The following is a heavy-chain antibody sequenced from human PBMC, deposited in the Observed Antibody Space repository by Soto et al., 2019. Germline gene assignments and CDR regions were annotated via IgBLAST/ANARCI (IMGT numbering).Heavy chain of an antibody. D-gene: IGHD1-7*01. J-gene: IGHJ6*02. CDR1: GGSVSSGSYY. V-gene: IGHV4-61*01. CDR2: ISYSGHT. Sequence: SETLSLTCTVSGGSVSSGSYYWSWIRQPPGKGLEWIGYISYSGHTSYNPSLKSRVILSVDTSKNQVSLNLASVTAADTAVYYCATQGFGTLHGLVDGWGQGTTVTVSS. CDR3: ATQGFGTLHGLVDG.